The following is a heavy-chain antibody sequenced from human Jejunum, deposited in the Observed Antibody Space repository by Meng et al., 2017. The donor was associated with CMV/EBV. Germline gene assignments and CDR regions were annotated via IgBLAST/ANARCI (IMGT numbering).Heavy chain of an antibody. CDR3: VRDCRREHLFDY. D-gene: IGHD1-26*01. V-gene: IGHV3-7*01. CDR1: GFTFSDYW. CDR2: INKDESEK. J-gene: IGHJ4*02. Sequence: ASGFTFSDYWMTWVRQAPGKGLEWVANINKDESEKNYVGSVKGRFTISRDNAKNSLYLQMNSLRAEDTAVYYCVRDCRREHLFDYWGQGTRVTVSS.